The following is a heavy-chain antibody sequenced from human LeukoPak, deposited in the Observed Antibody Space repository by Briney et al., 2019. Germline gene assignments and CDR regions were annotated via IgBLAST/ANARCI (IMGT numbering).Heavy chain of an antibody. CDR3: TRVKQVASNWFDP. CDR1: GFTFSSYW. Sequence: GGSLRLSCTASGFTFSSYWMHWVRQAPGKGLVWVSRMNNDGSSTNYADSVKGRFTISRDNAKSTLYLQMNSLRAEDTAVYYCTRVKQVASNWFDPWGQGTLVTVSS. J-gene: IGHJ5*02. CDR2: MNNDGSST. D-gene: IGHD6-13*01. V-gene: IGHV3-74*01.